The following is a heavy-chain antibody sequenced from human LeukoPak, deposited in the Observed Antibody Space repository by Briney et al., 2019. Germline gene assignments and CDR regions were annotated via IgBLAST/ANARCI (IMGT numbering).Heavy chain of an antibody. Sequence: PGGSLRLSCAASGFTFSDYYMSWIRQAPGKGLEWVSIISGSGYSTYYADSVKGRFTISRDNSKNTLYLQMNSLRAEDTAVYYCAKVLGMYGSSGYAWYFDYWDQGTLVTVSS. CDR3: AKVLGMYGSSGYAWYFDY. CDR2: ISGSGYST. V-gene: IGHV3-23*01. J-gene: IGHJ4*02. CDR1: GFTFSDYY. D-gene: IGHD6-25*01.